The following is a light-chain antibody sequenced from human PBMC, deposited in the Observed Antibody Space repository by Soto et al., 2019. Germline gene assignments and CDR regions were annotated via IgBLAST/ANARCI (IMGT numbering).Light chain of an antibody. CDR1: QSVSSN. J-gene: IGKJ1*01. CDR3: QQYNDWRWT. Sequence: EIVMTQSPATLSVSPGERATLSCRASQSVSSNLAWYQQKPGQAPRLLMYDAYTRATGIPARFSGSGSGTEFTLTISSLQSKDFAVYYCQQYNDWRWTFGQGTKVDIK. CDR2: DAY. V-gene: IGKV3-15*01.